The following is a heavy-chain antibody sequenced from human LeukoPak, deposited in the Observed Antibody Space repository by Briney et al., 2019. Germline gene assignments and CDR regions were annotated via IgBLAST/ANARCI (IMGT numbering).Heavy chain of an antibody. CDR2: INPNSGGT. CDR1: GYTFTGYY. Sequence: ASVKVSYEASGYTFTGYYMHWVRQSPGQGLEWMGWINPNSGGTNYAQKFQGRVTMTRDTSISTAYMELSRLRSDDTAVYYCARAWNQGSFYGFDYWGQGTLVTVSS. V-gene: IGHV1-2*02. CDR3: ARAWNQGSFYGFDY. D-gene: IGHD2/OR15-2a*01. J-gene: IGHJ4*02.